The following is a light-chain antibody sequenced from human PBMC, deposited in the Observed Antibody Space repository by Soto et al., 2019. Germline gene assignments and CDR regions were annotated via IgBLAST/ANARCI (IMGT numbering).Light chain of an antibody. J-gene: IGKJ5*01. CDR3: QQYNNWPIT. CDR1: QSVSSSY. CDR2: GAS. V-gene: IGKV3-20*01. Sequence: IVLTQSPGTLSLSPWERATLSCRASQSVSSSYLAWYQQKPGQAPRLLIYGASSRPTDIPARFSGSGSGTDFTLTISSLQSEDFAVYYCQQYNNWPITFGQGTRLEIK.